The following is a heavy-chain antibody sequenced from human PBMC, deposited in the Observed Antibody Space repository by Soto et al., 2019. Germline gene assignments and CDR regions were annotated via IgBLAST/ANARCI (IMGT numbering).Heavy chain of an antibody. J-gene: IGHJ3*02. Sequence: EVQLLESGGGLVQPGGSLRLSCAASGFTFSSYAMSWVRQAPGKGLEWVSAVSGSVGTTYYADSVKGRFTISRDNSKNTLYLQMNSLRAEDTAVYYCAKDLNSGWHLGAFDIWGQGTMVTVSS. D-gene: IGHD6-19*01. CDR2: VSGSVGTT. V-gene: IGHV3-23*01. CDR3: AKDLNSGWHLGAFDI. CDR1: GFTFSSYA.